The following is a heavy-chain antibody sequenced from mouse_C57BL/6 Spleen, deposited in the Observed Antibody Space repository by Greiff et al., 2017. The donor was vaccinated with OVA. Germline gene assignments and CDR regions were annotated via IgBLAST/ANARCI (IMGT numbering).Heavy chain of an antibody. CDR1: GFTFSDYY. J-gene: IGHJ4*01. Sequence: EVQRVESGGGLVQPGGSLKLSCAASGFTFSDYYMYWVRQTPEKRLEWVAYISNGGGSTYYPDTVKGRFTISRDNAKNTLYLQMSRLKSEDTAMYYCARHANYEAMDYWGQGTSVTVSS. CDR3: ARHANYEAMDY. CDR2: ISNGGGST. D-gene: IGHD2-4*01. V-gene: IGHV5-12*01.